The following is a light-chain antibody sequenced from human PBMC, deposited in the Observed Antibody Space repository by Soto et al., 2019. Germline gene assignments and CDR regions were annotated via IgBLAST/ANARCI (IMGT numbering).Light chain of an antibody. J-gene: IGKJ2*01. V-gene: IGKV3-11*01. Sequence: EIVLTQSPATLSLSAGERATLSCRASQSVSSYLAWYQHKPGQAPRLLIYDASNRVTGIPPRFSGSGSGTDFSLTISSREPEDVAVSYYQQRCNWAPYTFGQGNKLEIK. CDR1: QSVSSY. CDR3: QQRCNWAPYT. CDR2: DAS.